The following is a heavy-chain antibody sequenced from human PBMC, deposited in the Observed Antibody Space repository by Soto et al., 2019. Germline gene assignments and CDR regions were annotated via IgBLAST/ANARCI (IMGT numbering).Heavy chain of an antibody. CDR1: GGSFSGYY. J-gene: IGHJ5*02. V-gene: IGHV4-34*01. CDR3: AVGINWFDP. CDR2: INHSGST. Sequence: QVQLQQWGAGLLKPSETLSLTCAVYGGSFSGYYWTWIRQSPGKGLEWIGEINHSGSTNYNPSLKSRVTISVDTSTNQFSLKLSSVTAADTAIYYCAVGINWFDPWGQGTLVTVSS.